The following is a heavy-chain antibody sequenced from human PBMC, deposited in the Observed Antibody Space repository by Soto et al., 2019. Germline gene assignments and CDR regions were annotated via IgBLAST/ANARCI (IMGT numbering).Heavy chain of an antibody. D-gene: IGHD3-22*01. CDR1: GFTFSSYA. CDR3: AKGALITMIVVVIAQNFDY. CDR2: ISGIGGST. J-gene: IGHJ4*02. V-gene: IGHV3-23*01. Sequence: EVQLLESGGGLVQPGGSLRLSCAASGFTFSSYAMSWVRQAPGKGREWVSGISGIGGSTYYADSVKGGFTISRDNSKNTLYLQMNSLRAEDTAVYYCAKGALITMIVVVIAQNFDYWGQGTLVTVSS.